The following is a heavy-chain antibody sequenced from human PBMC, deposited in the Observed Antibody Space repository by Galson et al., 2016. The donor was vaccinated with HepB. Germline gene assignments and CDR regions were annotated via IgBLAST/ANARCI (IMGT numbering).Heavy chain of an antibody. CDR2: VYWDDHK. CDR1: GFSLSTRGVG. CDR3: AHTGPPRTDGDYRPWSFDL. V-gene: IGHV2-5*02. J-gene: IGHJ2*01. Sequence: PALVKPTQTLTLTCTFSGFSLSTRGVGVGWIRQPPGKALEWFALVYWDDHKRYSPSLQSRLTITKDTSKNQVVLTMTNMDPVDTATYYCAHTGPPRTDGDYRPWSFDLWGRGTLVTVSS. D-gene: IGHD4-17*01.